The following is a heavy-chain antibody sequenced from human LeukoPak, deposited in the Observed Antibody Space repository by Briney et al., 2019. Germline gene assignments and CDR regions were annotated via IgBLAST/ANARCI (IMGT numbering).Heavy chain of an antibody. V-gene: IGHV3-21*01. CDR1: GITFSSYA. J-gene: IGHJ6*02. CDR3: ARDHYYYYYGMDV. CDR2: ISSGSRYI. Sequence: GGSLRLSCVASGITFSSYAMSWVRQAPGKGLEWVSSISSGSRYIYYADSLRGRFTISRDNAKNSLYLKMDSLRAEDTAVYYCARDHYYYYYGMDVWGQGTTVTVSS.